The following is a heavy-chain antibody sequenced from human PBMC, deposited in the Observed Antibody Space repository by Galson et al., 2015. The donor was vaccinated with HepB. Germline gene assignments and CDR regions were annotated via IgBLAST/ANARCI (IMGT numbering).Heavy chain of an antibody. J-gene: IGHJ5*02. CDR1: GGTFSSYA. D-gene: IGHD2-2*01. CDR3: AGRGVVVPAAGWWFDP. CDR2: IIPILGIA. V-gene: IGHV1-69*10. Sequence: SVKVSCKASGGTFSSYAISWVRQAPGQGLEWMGGIIPILGIANYAQKFQGRVTITADKSTSTAYMELSSLRSEDTAVYYCAGRGVVVPAAGWWFDPWGQGTLVTVSS.